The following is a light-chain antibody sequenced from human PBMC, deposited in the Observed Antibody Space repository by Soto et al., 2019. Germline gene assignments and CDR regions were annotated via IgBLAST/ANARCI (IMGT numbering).Light chain of an antibody. CDR3: QQYESYWT. CDR2: KAS. CDR1: QSISYW. V-gene: IGKV1-5*03. J-gene: IGKJ1*01. Sequence: DIQMTHSPSTLSASVGDRVTITCRASQSISYWLAWYQQKPGKAPKLLIYKASTLETGVPSRFSGSGSGTEFTLTISSLQPDDFATYYCQQYESYWTFGQGTKVDIK.